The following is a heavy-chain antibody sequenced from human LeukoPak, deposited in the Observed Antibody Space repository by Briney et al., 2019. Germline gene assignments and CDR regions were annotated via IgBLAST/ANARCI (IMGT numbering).Heavy chain of an antibody. CDR1: GGSISSSSYY. CDR2: IYYSGST. V-gene: IGHV4-39*07. Sequence: SETLSLTCTVSGGSISSSSYYWGWIRQPPGKGLEWIGSIYYSGSTYYNPSLKSRVTISIDTSNNQFSLRLSSVTAADTAVYYCARRLGSSSWYFDIWGQGTMVTVSS. D-gene: IGHD6-13*01. CDR3: ARRLGSSSWYFDI. J-gene: IGHJ3*02.